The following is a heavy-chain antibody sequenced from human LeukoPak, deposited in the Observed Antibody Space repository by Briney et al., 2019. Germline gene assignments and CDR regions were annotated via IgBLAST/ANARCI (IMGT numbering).Heavy chain of an antibody. CDR1: GGSISSSSYY. CDR2: IYYSGRI. V-gene: IGHV4-39*01. Sequence: SETLSLTCTVSGGSISSSSYYWGWIRQPPGKGLEWIGSIYYSGRIYSNPSLKSRVTISLDTSKNQFSLKLSSVTAADTAVYYWARPGQGYFDSWGPGTPVSVSS. CDR3: ARPGQGYFDS. J-gene: IGHJ4*02.